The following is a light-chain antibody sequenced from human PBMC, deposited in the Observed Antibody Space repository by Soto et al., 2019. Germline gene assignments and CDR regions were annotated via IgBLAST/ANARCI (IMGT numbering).Light chain of an antibody. CDR2: RDN. CDR3: AAWDDSLKGVV. V-gene: IGLV1-44*01. CDR1: SSNIGTNA. Sequence: QSVLTQPPSASGTPGQRVTISCSGSSSNIGTNAVNWYQQLPGTAPKLLIYRDNQRPSGVPARFSGSKSGTSASLAISGLQSEDEADYYCAAWDDSLKGVVFGGGTKLTVL. J-gene: IGLJ2*01.